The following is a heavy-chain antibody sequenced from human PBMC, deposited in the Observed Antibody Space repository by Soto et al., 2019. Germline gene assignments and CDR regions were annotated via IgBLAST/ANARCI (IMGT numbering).Heavy chain of an antibody. CDR3: ARPYSSSWYVGWFDP. J-gene: IGHJ5*02. CDR1: GGFISSSSYY. V-gene: IGHV4-39*01. CDR2: IYYSGST. D-gene: IGHD6-13*01. Sequence: QLQLQESGPGLVKPSETLSLTCTVSGGFISSSSYYWGWIRQPPGKGLEWIGSIYYSGSTYYNPSLKSRVTISVDTSKNQFALKLSSVNAADTAVYYCARPYSSSWYVGWFDPWGQGTLVTVSS.